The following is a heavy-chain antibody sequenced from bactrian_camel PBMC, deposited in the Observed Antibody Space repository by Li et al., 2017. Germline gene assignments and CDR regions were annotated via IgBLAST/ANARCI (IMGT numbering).Heavy chain of an antibody. CDR2: IYTVDGST. D-gene: IGHD7*01. CDR1: GYVYKDKC. V-gene: IGHV3S54*01. CDR3: ATSGRLGNCWPAPGTTYPH. J-gene: IGHJ4*01. Sequence: VQLVESGGDSVQAGGSLRLSCVVSGYVYKDKCMVWLRQAPGKEREAVASIYTVDGSTYYADSVKGRFTISKDIAKNTLYLQMNSLKPDDTALYYCATSGRLGNCWPAPGTTYPHLGQGTQVTVS.